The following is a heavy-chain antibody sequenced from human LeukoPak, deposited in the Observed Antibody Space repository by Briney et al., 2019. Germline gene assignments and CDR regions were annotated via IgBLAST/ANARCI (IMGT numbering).Heavy chain of an antibody. CDR2: ISSSSSTI. V-gene: IGHV3-48*01. D-gene: IGHD2-15*01. Sequence: GGSLRLSCAASGFTFSSYSMNWVRQAPGKGLEWVSYISSSSSTIYYADSVEGRFTISRDNAKNSLYLQMNSLRAEDTAVYYCAREMRPKGYCSGGSCYSEGQNWFDPWGQGTLVTVSS. CDR3: AREMRPKGYCSGGSCYSEGQNWFDP. J-gene: IGHJ5*02. CDR1: GFTFSSYS.